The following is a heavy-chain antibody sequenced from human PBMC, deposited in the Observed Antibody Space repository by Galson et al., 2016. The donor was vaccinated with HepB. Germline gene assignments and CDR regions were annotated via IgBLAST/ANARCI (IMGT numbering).Heavy chain of an antibody. D-gene: IGHD6-19*01. V-gene: IGHV4-34*10. Sequence: ETLSLTCAVYGVSFSTFDWSWIRQSQGKGLEWIGQINHSGTTDYNPSLKGRVTMSVDTSKNQFSLQLRSVTAADAAVYYCARLFGSGWYVGWTGFDVWGLGTLVTVSS. CDR2: INHSGTT. J-gene: IGHJ5*02. CDR3: ARLFGSGWYVGWTGFDV. CDR1: GVSFSTFD.